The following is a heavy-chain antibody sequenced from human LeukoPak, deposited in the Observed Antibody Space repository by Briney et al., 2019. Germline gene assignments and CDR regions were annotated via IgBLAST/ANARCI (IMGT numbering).Heavy chain of an antibody. CDR3: ARDERWFGELWGYYYYYGMDV. CDR1: GGSFSGYY. V-gene: IGHV4-31*11. CDR2: IYYSGST. Sequence: SETLSLTCAVYGGSFSGYYWSWIRQHPGKGLEWIGYIYYSGSTYYNPSLKSRVTISVDTSKNQFSLKLSSVTAADTAVYYCARDERWFGELWGYYYYYGMDVWGQGTTVTVSS. J-gene: IGHJ6*02. D-gene: IGHD3-10*01.